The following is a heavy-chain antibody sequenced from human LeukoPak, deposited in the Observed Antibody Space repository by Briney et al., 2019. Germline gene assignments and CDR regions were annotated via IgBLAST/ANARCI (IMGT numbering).Heavy chain of an antibody. J-gene: IGHJ6*03. CDR1: GYTFTSYG. V-gene: IGHV1-69*13. Sequence: VASVKVSCKASGYTFTSYGISWVRQAPGQGLEWMGGINPIFGTANYAQKFQGRVTITADESTSTAYMELSSLRSEDTAVYYCARAVNTAMVQPYYYYYMDVWGKGTTVTISS. D-gene: IGHD5-18*01. CDR3: ARAVNTAMVQPYYYYYMDV. CDR2: INPIFGTA.